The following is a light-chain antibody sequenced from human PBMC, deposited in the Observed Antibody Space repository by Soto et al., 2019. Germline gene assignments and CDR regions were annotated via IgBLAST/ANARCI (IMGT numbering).Light chain of an antibody. V-gene: IGKV1-5*03. CDR1: QDIDNW. J-gene: IGKJ1*01. CDR3: LQYNSYSRGT. Sequence: DIQMTQSPSTLSASVGDRVTITCRASQDIDNWLARYQQKPGKVPRLLIYTASTLESRVPSRFSGSGTGTEFTLTISSLQPDDFATYYCLQYNSYSRGTFGQGTQVDIK. CDR2: TAS.